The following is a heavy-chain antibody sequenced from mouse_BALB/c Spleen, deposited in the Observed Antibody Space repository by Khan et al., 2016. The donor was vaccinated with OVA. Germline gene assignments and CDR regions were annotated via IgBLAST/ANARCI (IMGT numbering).Heavy chain of an antibody. Sequence: EVELVESGGDLVKTGGSLKLSCAASGFTFSTYGMSWVRQTPDKRLEWVATIGSGGHYTYYIDSVKGRFTISRDNAKNILYLQMTSLRSEDTAMYYCARLAYYYNSEGFAYWGQGTLVTVSA. D-gene: IGHD1-1*01. J-gene: IGHJ3*01. V-gene: IGHV5-6*01. CDR3: ARLAYYYNSEGFAY. CDR2: IGSGGHYT. CDR1: GFTFSTYG.